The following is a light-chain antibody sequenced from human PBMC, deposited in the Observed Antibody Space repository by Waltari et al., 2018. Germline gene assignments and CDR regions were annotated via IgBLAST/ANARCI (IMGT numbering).Light chain of an antibody. CDR3: AAWDDSRSGWV. Sequence: QSVLTQPPSASGTPGQRVTISCSGSSLTVESNAVTCYQYLPGTTPKLLIYNSNYRPSWVPDRFSGSTSGTSASLAISGLQSEDEAEYYCAAWDDSRSGWVFGGGTKVTVL. CDR2: NSN. V-gene: IGLV1-44*01. CDR1: SLTVESNA. J-gene: IGLJ3*02.